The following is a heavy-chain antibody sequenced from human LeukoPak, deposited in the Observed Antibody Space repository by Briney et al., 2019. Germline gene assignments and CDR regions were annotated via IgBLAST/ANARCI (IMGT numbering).Heavy chain of an antibody. CDR2: IIPILGIA. CDR1: GGTFSSYA. D-gene: IGHD1-26*01. J-gene: IGHJ4*02. CDR3: AIGGSYSFFDY. Sequence: SVKVSCKASGGTFSSYAISWVRQAPGQGLEWMGRIIPILGIANYAQKFQGRVTITADKSTSTAYMELSSLRSEDTAVYYCAIGGSYSFFDYWGQGTLVTVSS. V-gene: IGHV1-69*04.